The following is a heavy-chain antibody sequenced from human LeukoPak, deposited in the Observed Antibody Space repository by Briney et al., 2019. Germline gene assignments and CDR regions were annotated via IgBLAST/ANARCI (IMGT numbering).Heavy chain of an antibody. CDR1: GFTFSSYE. CDR3: ARAEIRNAFFFDG. D-gene: IGHD3-3*01. J-gene: IGHJ4*02. Sequence: GGSLRLSCAASGFTFSSYEMNWVRQAPGKGLEWVSDISGSGSTIYYADSVKGRFTIFRDNAKNSLSLQLNSLRAEDTGIYYCARAEIRNAFFFDGWGQGTQVTVSS. CDR2: ISGSGSTI. V-gene: IGHV3-48*03.